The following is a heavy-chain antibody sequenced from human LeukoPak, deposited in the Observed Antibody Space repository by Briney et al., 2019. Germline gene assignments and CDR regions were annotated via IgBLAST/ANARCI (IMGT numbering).Heavy chain of an antibody. CDR3: AKDRVGYSSNLDY. V-gene: IGHV3-21*01. J-gene: IGHJ4*02. Sequence: GGSLRLSCAASGFTFSSYSMNWVRQAPGKGLEWVSSISNDGKYIYYADSVKGRFTISRDNFKNTVYLQMNSLRAEDTAVYYCAKDRVGYSSNLDYWGQGTLVTVSS. CDR2: ISNDGKYI. D-gene: IGHD5-18*01. CDR1: GFTFSSYS.